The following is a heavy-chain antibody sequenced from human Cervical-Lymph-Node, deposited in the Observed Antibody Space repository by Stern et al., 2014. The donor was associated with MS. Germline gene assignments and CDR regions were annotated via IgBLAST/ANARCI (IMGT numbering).Heavy chain of an antibody. V-gene: IGHV1-46*01. CDR1: GYTFPTYY. CDR3: ARDRFAFDF. CDR2: IYPSGGST. Sequence: EQLVESGAEVKKPGASVQVSCKASGYTFPTYYMHWVRQAPGHGLEWMGMIYPSGGSTSYAPKFQGRVTMTRDTSTSTIYMELSSLRSEDTAIYYCARDRFAFDFWGQGTMVTVSS. J-gene: IGHJ3*01.